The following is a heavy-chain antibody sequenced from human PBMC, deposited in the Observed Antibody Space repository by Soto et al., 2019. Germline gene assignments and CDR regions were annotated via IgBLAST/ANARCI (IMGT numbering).Heavy chain of an antibody. V-gene: IGHV1-69*12. CDR1: GGTFSSYA. CDR3: ARPLRTTVVTPGSYGMDV. J-gene: IGHJ6*02. CDR2: IIPIFGTA. Sequence: QVQLVQSGAEVKKPGSSVKVSCKASGGTFSSYAISWVRQAPGQGLEWMGGIIPIFGTANYAQKFQGRVTITADESTSTAYMELSSLRSEDTAMYYCARPLRTTVVTPGSYGMDVWGQGTTVTVSS. D-gene: IGHD4-17*01.